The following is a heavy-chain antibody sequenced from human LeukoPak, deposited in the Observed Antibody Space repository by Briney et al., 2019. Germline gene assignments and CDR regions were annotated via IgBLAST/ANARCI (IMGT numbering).Heavy chain of an antibody. CDR3: AKDRGPYSGYDSFFDF. V-gene: IGHV3-23*01. Sequence: GGSLRLSCAASGFIFSSYAMSWVRQAPGKGLEWVSGIIGSGGSTYYSYSVKGRFTISRDNSKNTLFLQMNSLRAEDTAVYYCAKDRGPYSGYDSFFDFWGQGTLVTVSS. D-gene: IGHD5-12*01. CDR2: IIGSGGST. CDR1: GFIFSSYA. J-gene: IGHJ4*02.